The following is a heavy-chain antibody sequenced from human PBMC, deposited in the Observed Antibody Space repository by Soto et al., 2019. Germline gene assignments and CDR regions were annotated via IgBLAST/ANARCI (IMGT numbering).Heavy chain of an antibody. Sequence: PGGSLRLSCTVSGFTFSNAWMTWVRQAPGKGLEWVGRIKSKTDDGTTDYAAPVKGRFTISRDDSRNTLYLQMNSLKTEDTAVYYCTTDSSSWAYYYYYGMDVWGQGTTVTVCS. CDR3: TTDSSSWAYYYYYGMDV. D-gene: IGHD2-2*01. J-gene: IGHJ6*02. CDR1: GFTFSNAW. V-gene: IGHV3-15*01. CDR2: IKSKTDDGTT.